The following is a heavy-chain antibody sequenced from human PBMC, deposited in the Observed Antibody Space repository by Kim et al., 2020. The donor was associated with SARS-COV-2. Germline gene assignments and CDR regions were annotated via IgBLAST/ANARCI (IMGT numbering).Heavy chain of an antibody. D-gene: IGHD3-10*01. J-gene: IGHJ4*02. CDR3: ARDYVSGKTLDY. V-gene: IGHV3-21*06. Sequence: SYADSVKGRFTISRDNAKNALYLQMNSLIAEDTAVYYCARDYVSGKTLDYWGQGTLVTVSS.